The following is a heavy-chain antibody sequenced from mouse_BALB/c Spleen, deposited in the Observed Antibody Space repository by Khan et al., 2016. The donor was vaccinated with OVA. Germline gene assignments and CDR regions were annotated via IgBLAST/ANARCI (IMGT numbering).Heavy chain of an antibody. Sequence: EVELVESGGGLVKPGGSLKLSCAASGFTFNNYAMSWVRQTPEKRLEWVATVSSGGSYTYYPDNVKGRFTISRDNAKNTLYLQMSSLRSEDTAMXYCTRQGGIYDGPFDYWGQGTTLTVSS. CDR3: TRQGGIYDGPFDY. CDR2: VSSGGSYT. V-gene: IGHV5-9-3*01. J-gene: IGHJ2*01. CDR1: GFTFNNYA. D-gene: IGHD2-3*01.